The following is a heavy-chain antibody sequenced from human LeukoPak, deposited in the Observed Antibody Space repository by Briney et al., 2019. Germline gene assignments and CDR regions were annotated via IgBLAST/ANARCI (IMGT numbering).Heavy chain of an antibody. V-gene: IGHV3-23*01. J-gene: IGHJ4*02. D-gene: IGHD3-22*01. CDR2: ISGSGGST. CDR1: GFTFSSYA. CDR3: AKGGSSGYYFPFDY. Sequence: GGSLRLCCAASGFTFSSYAMSWVRQAPGKGLEWVSAISGSGGSTYYADSVKGRFTISRDNSKNTLYLQMNSLRAEDTAVYYCAKGGSSGYYFPFDYWGQGTLVTVSS.